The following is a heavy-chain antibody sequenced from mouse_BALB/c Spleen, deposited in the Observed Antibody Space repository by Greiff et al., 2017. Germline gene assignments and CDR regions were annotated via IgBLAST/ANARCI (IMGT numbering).Heavy chain of an antibody. V-gene: IGHV3-6*02. CDR3: AREGFYGNYGAMDY. CDR1: GYSITSGYY. D-gene: IGHD2-1*01. J-gene: IGHJ4*01. CDR2: ISYDGSN. Sequence: EVQLQESGPGLVKPSQSLSLTCSVTGYSITSGYYWNWIRQFPGNKLEWMGYISYDGSNNYNPSLKNRISITRDTSKNQFFLKLNSVTTEDTATYYCAREGFYGNYGAMDYWGQGTSVTVSS.